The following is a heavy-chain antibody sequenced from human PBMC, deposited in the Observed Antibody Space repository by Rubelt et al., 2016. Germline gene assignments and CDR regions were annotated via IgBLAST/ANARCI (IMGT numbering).Heavy chain of an antibody. Sequence: PGGSLRLSCAASGFSLSGYSMDWVRQVPGKGLEWISYISGDSGTIYYPASVRGRFTISRDNVRNSLYLQMTRLSAEDTAVYYCVRGYLSNSFDQWGQGTLVTASS. CDR3: VRGYLSNSFDQ. D-gene: IGHD2-21*01. CDR1: GFSLSGYS. V-gene: IGHV3-48*04. CDR2: ISGDSGTI. J-gene: IGHJ4*02.